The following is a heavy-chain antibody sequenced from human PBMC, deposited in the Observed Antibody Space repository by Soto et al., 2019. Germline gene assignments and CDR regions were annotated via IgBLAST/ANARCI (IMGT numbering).Heavy chain of an antibody. D-gene: IGHD5-18*01. Sequence: ETLSLSCTVSGASISSSDYYWAWIRQPPGKGLEWLASIYYRGRTYYNPSLKSRVTISADTSKNHFSLELSSVTAADTSLYYCATHEGYSYGAPSGAFDIWGLGTMVTVSS. V-gene: IGHV4-39*01. J-gene: IGHJ3*02. CDR1: GASISSSDYY. CDR3: ATHEGYSYGAPSGAFDI. CDR2: IYYRGRT.